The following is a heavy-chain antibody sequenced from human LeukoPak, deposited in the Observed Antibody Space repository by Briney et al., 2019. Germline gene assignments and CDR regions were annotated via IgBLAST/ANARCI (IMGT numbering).Heavy chain of an antibody. V-gene: IGHV4-59*01. D-gene: IGHD5-12*01. J-gene: IGHJ5*02. CDR1: GGSISSYY. CDR3: AKGGYSGYVNWFDP. Sequence: SETLSLTCTVSGGSISSYYWSWIRQPPGKGLEWIGYIYYSGSTNYNPSLKSRVTISVDTSKNQFSLKLSSVTAADTAVYYCAKGGYSGYVNWFDPWGQGTLVTVSS. CDR2: IYYSGST.